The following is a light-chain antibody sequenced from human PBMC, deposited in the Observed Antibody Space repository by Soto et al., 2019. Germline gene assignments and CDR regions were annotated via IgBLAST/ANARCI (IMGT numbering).Light chain of an antibody. CDR2: GNS. J-gene: IGLJ2*01. Sequence: QLVLTQPPSVSGAPGQRVTISCTGSSSNIGAGYDVHWYQQLPGTAPKLLIYGNSNRPSGVPDRFSGSKSGTSASLAITGLQAEDEAVYYCQSYDSSLSGYVVFGGGTKLTVL. CDR1: SSNIGAGYD. CDR3: QSYDSSLSGYVV. V-gene: IGLV1-40*01.